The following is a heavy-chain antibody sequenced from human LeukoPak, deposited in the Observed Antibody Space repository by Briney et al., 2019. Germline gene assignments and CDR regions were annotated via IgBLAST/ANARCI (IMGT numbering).Heavy chain of an antibody. D-gene: IGHD3-10*01. Sequence: PGGSLRLSCAASGFTVSSNYMSWVRQAPGKGLEWVSVIYSGGSTYYADSVKGRFTISRDNSKNTLYLQMNSLRAEDTAVYYCARGPMVRGVIIRRSKSGYFDYWGQGTLVTVSS. J-gene: IGHJ4*02. CDR2: IYSGGST. CDR1: GFTVSSNY. CDR3: ARGPMVRGVIIRRSKSGYFDY. V-gene: IGHV3-66*01.